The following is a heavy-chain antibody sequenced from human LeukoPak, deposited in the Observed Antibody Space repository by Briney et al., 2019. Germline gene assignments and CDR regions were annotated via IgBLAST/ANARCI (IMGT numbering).Heavy chain of an antibody. CDR3: ARDLLGKGGNYYCAY. Sequence: GSSVKVSCKASGGTFSSYAISWVRQAPGQGLEWMRGIIPIFGTANYAQKFQGRVTITADESTSTAYMELSSLRSEDTAVYYCARDLLGKGGNYYCAYWGQGTLVTVSS. CDR2: IIPIFGTA. V-gene: IGHV1-69*01. D-gene: IGHD4-23*01. J-gene: IGHJ4*02. CDR1: GGTFSSYA.